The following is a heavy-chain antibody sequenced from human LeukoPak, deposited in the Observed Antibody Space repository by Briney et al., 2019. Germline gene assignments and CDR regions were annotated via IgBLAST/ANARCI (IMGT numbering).Heavy chain of an antibody. J-gene: IGHJ6*02. V-gene: IGHV5-10-1*01. Sequence: GESLKISCKGSGYSINNYWIGWVRQMPGKGLEWMGRIDPSDSYTNYNPSFQGHVTISADKSISTAYLQWSSLKASDTAIYYCARRDVGFSYGMDVWGQGTTVTVSS. CDR2: IDPSDSYT. CDR3: ARRDVGFSYGMDV. CDR1: GYSINNYW. D-gene: IGHD2-15*01.